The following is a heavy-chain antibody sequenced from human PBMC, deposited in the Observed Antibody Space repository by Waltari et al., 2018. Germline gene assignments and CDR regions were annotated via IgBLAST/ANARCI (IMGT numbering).Heavy chain of an antibody. CDR3: ARAERTGYYRYYFDS. CDR2: IIPIFGTT. CDR1: GGTLSNYA. D-gene: IGHD3-9*01. J-gene: IGHJ4*02. V-gene: IGHV1-69*05. Sequence: QVQLVQSGAEVKKPGSSVRVSCKASGGTLSNYAINWVRQAPGQGLEWMGGIIPIFGTTNYAQRFQGRVRITLDESTSSAYMELSSLRPDDTAVYYCARAERTGYYRYYFDSWGQGTLVTVSS.